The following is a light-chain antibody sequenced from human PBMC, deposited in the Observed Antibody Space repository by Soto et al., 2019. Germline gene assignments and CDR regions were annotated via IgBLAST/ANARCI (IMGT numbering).Light chain of an antibody. V-gene: IGLV2-8*01. Sequence: QSVLTQPPSASGSPRQSVTISCTGTSSDVGGYNYVSWYQQHPGKVPKLLIYEVTRRPSGVPDRFSGSKSGNTASLTVSALQAEDEAHYYCSSYAGNNVVIFGGGTKRTVL. CDR3: SSYAGNNVVI. CDR1: SSDVGGYNY. CDR2: EVT. J-gene: IGLJ2*01.